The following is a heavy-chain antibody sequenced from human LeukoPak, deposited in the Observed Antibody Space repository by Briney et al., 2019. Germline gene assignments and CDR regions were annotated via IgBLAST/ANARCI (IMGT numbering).Heavy chain of an antibody. CDR1: GFTFSSSD. D-gene: IGHD3-22*01. V-gene: IGHV3-13*01. Sequence: GGSLRLSCAASGFTFSSSDMHWVRQAPGKSLEGVSAICTRADTYYPGSVKGRFTISRENAKNSLYLQMNSLRAGDTAVYYCARADKGGYYDYWGQGTLVTVSS. J-gene: IGHJ4*02. CDR2: ICTRADT. CDR3: ARADKGGYYDY.